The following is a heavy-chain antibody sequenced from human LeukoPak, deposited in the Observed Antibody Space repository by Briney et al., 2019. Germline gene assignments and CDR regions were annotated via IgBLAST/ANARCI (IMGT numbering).Heavy chain of an antibody. CDR3: ARVKYRAVGDKQH. CDR2: INPDSGGT. V-gene: IGHV1-2*02. CDR1: GYTFTDAY. D-gene: IGHD2-21*01. J-gene: IGHJ1*01. Sequence: ASVKVSCKASGYTFTDAYIHWVRQAPGQGLEWMGWINPDSGGTNYAQKFQGRVTMTRETSITTVYMELSSLRSDDTAVYYCARVKYRAVGDKQHWGRGTLVTVSS.